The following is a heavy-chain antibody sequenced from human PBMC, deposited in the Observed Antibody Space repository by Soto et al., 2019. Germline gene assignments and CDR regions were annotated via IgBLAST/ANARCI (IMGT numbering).Heavy chain of an antibody. J-gene: IGHJ4*02. CDR2: ISGSGGST. D-gene: IGHD3-22*01. V-gene: IGHV3-23*01. Sequence: GGSLRLSCAASGFTFSSYAMSWVRQAPGKGLEWVSAISGSGGSTYYADSVRGRFTISRDNSKNTLYLQMNSLRAEDTAVYYCAKGSYYDSSGYYYDYFDYWGQGTLVTVSS. CDR1: GFTFSSYA. CDR3: AKGSYYDSSGYYYDYFDY.